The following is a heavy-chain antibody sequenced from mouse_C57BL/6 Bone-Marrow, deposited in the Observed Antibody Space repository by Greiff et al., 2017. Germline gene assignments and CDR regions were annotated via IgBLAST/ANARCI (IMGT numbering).Heavy chain of an antibody. V-gene: IGHV5-6*01. CDR2: ISRGGSYT. D-gene: IGHD1-1*01. CDR1: GFTFSSYG. Sequence: EVQLVESGGDLVKPGGSLKLSCAASGFTFSSYGMSWVRQTPDKGLEWVGTISRGGSYTDYPDRVKGQFTISRDNAKNTLYLQMSRLKSEDTAMYYCARQGRLLRGGFAYWGQGTLVTVSA. J-gene: IGHJ3*01. CDR3: ARQGRLLRGGFAY.